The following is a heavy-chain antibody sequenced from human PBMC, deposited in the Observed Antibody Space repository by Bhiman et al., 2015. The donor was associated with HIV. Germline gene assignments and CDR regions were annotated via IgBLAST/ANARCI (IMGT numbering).Heavy chain of an antibody. CDR1: GFSFSNYD. CDR3: FLDS. J-gene: IGHJ4*02. Sequence: EVQVLESGGGLGQPGGSLRLSCVVSGFSFSNYDMNWVRQAPGKGLEWVSGKGLEWVSGISGSGGSTYYADSVKGRFTISRDNSKNTLYLQIYCASRYCTHGACYFLDSWGQGTLVTVSS. V-gene: IGHV3-23*01. CDR2: ISGSGGST. D-gene: IGHD2-8*01.